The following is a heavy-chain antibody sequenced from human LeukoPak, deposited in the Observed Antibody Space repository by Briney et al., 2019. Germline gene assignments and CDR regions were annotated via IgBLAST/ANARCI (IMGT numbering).Heavy chain of an antibody. V-gene: IGHV3-48*03. CDR2: ISSSGSTI. D-gene: IGHD3-22*01. Sequence: GGSLRLSCAASGFTFSSYEMNWVRQAPGKGLEWVSYISSSGSTIYYADSVKGRFTISRDNAKNSLYLQMNSLRAEDTAVYYCARRANYYNSSGYLAFDFWGQGTLVTVSS. J-gene: IGHJ4*02. CDR3: ARRANYYNSSGYLAFDF. CDR1: GFTFSSYE.